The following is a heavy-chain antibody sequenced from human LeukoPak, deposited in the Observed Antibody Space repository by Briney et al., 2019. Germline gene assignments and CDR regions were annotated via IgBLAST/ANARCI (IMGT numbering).Heavy chain of an antibody. CDR1: GFTISSYW. V-gene: IGHV3-74*01. CDR3: ARANTYYYDSSGYSVDY. Sequence: SGGYLSLYCAASGFTISSYWMLWVRQAPGKGLVWVSRINSDGSSTSYADSVKGRFTFYRDNAKNTQSLQMNSLRAGDTAVYYCARANTYYYDSSGYSVDYWGQGTLVTVSS. J-gene: IGHJ4*02. D-gene: IGHD3-22*01. CDR2: INSDGSST.